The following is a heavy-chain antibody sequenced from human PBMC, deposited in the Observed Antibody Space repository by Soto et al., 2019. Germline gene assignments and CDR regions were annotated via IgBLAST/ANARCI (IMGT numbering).Heavy chain of an antibody. J-gene: IGHJ6*02. D-gene: IGHD6-19*01. CDR1: GFTFSSYA. CDR2: ISGSGGST. CDR3: AKAIPNFSKRWLADYYYYGMDV. V-gene: IGHV3-23*01. Sequence: EVQLLESGGGLVQPGGSLRLSCAASGFTFSSYAMSWVRQAPGKGLEWVSAISGSGGSTYYADSVKGRFTISRDNSKNTLYLQMNSLRAEDTAVYYCAKAIPNFSKRWLADYYYYGMDVWGQGTTVTVSS.